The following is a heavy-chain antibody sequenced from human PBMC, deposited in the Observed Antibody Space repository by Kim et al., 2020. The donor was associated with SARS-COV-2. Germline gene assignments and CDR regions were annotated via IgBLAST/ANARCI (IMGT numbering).Heavy chain of an antibody. V-gene: IGHV1-18*01. Sequence: ASVKVSCKASGYSFTTYGFSWVRQAPGQGLEWMGWISAYNGKTNFAQKFQGRVNMTTDASASIAYMELRSLTSDDTAVYYCATVADGQKWNYFDYWGQGTLVTVSS. CDR3: ATVADGQKWNYFDY. J-gene: IGHJ4*02. CDR2: ISAYNGKT. D-gene: IGHD2-8*01. CDR1: GYSFTTYG.